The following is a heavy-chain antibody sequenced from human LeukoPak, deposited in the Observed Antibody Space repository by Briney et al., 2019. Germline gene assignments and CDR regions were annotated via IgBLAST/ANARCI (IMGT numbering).Heavy chain of an antibody. V-gene: IGHV3-48*03. J-gene: IGHJ4*02. D-gene: IGHD5-12*01. CDR2: IDSSGSTT. Sequence: TGGSLRLSCTASRFYFSTYDMNWVRQVPGKGLEWVSYIDSSGSTTYYAGSVQGRFTISRDNAKNSLYLQMKSLRVEDTAFYYCASAHGGSGYDRPFDYWGQGTLVTVSS. CDR3: ASAHGGSGYDRPFDY. CDR1: RFYFSTYD.